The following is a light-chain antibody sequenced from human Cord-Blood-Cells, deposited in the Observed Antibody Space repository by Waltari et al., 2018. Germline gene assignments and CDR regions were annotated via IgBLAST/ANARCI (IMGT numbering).Light chain of an antibody. Sequence: EIVLTQSPATLSLSPGERATLSCRASQSVSSYLAWYQQKPGQAPRLLIYDASNRATGIPARFSGSASGTDFTLTISSLEPEYFAVYYCQQRSNWYTFGQGTKLEIK. J-gene: IGKJ2*01. CDR3: QQRSNWYT. CDR1: QSVSSY. CDR2: DAS. V-gene: IGKV3-11*01.